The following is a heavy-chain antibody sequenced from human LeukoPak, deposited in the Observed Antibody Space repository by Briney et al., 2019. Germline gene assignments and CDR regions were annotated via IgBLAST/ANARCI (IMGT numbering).Heavy chain of an antibody. CDR1: GFTFDDYA. D-gene: IGHD6-13*01. Sequence: GGSLRLSCAASGFTFDDYAMHWVRQAPGKGLEWVSLISGDGGSTYYADSVKGRFTISRDNSKNSLYLQMNSLRTEDTALYYCAKDSARYSSIQDLLDYWGQGTLVTVSS. V-gene: IGHV3-43*02. CDR2: ISGDGGST. J-gene: IGHJ4*02. CDR3: AKDSARYSSIQDLLDY.